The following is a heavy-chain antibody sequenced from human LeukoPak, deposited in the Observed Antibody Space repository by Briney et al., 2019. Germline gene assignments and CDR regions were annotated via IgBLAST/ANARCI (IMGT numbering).Heavy chain of an antibody. J-gene: IGHJ6*03. CDR2: INHSGST. V-gene: IGHV4-34*01. CDR3: ARGAGGYYYYMDV. D-gene: IGHD3-10*01. CDR1: GFTFSDYY. Sequence: GSLRLSCAASGFTFSDYYMSWIRQAPGKGLEWVGEINHSGSTNYNPSLKSRVTISVDTSKNQFSLKLSSVTAADTAVYYCARGAGGYYYYMDVWGKGTTVTVSS.